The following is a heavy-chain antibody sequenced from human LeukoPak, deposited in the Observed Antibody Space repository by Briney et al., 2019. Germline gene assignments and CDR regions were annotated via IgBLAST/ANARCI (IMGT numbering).Heavy chain of an antibody. V-gene: IGHV3-74*01. CDR3: ARAQVGAPTDL. CDR1: GFPFSSYA. J-gene: IGHJ5*02. CDR2: IHGDGDNI. Sequence: GGSLRLSCAASGFPFSSYAMYWVRQAPGKGLVWVARIHGDGDNISYADSVRGRFAISRDNAKDTLYLHVNSLRPEDTAVYYCARAQVGAPTDLWGQGTLVTVSS. D-gene: IGHD1-26*01.